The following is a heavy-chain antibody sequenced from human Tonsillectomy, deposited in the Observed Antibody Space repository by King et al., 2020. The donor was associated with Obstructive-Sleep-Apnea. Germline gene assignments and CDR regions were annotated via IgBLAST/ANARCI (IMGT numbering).Heavy chain of an antibody. Sequence: VQLVESGGGLVQPGGSLRLSCAASGFTFSSYAMSWVRQAPGKWLEWVSGISGSGCSTYYADSVKGRFTISRDNSKNTLYLQMNSLRAEDTAVYYCAKVGEAVAIFDYWGQGTLVTVSS. V-gene: IGHV3-23*04. J-gene: IGHJ4*02. CDR3: AKVGEAVAIFDY. CDR2: ISGSGCST. CDR1: GFTFSSYA. D-gene: IGHD6-19*01.